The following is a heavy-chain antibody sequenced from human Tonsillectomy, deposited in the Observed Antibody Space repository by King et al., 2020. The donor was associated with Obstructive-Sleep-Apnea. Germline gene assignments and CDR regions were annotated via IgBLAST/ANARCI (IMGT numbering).Heavy chain of an antibody. V-gene: IGHV3-30*02. CDR1: GFSFSSFG. Sequence: VQLVESGGGVVQPGGSLRLSCAASGFSFSSFGMHWVRQAPGKGLQWVAFIRYDGSNENYADSVKGRFTISRDNSKNTLYLQMSSLRAEDTAVYYCAKDPTAISTGYYLFDYWGQGTLVTVSS. CDR3: AKDPTAISTGYYLFDY. CDR2: IRYDGSNE. J-gene: IGHJ4*02. D-gene: IGHD3-22*01.